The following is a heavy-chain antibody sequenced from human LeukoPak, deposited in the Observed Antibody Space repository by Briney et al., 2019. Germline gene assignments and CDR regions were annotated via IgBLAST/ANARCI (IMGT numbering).Heavy chain of an antibody. CDR2: TYYRSKWYN. CDR1: GDSVSSDSAA. CDR3: ARAVAGTEGWFNS. D-gene: IGHD1-1*01. V-gene: IGHV6-1*01. Sequence: SQTLSLTCAISGDSVSSDSAAWNWIRQSPSRGLEWLGRTYYRSKWYNDYSAFVKSRIIINPDTSKNQFSLQLNSVTPEDTAVYYCARAVAGTEGWFNSWGQGTLVTVSS. J-gene: IGHJ5*01.